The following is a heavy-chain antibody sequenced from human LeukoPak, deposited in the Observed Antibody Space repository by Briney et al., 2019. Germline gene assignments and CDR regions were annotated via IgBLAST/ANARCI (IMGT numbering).Heavy chain of an antibody. CDR3: ARDDYYDSSGYYALEY. CDR2: ISSSSSYI. J-gene: IGHJ4*02. D-gene: IGHD3-22*01. Sequence: GGTLRLSCAASGFTFSSYSMNWVRQAPGKGLEWVSSISSSSSYIYHADSVKGRFTISRDNAKNSLYLQMNSLRAEDTAVYYCARDDYYDSSGYYALEYWGQGTLVTVSS. CDR1: GFTFSSYS. V-gene: IGHV3-21*01.